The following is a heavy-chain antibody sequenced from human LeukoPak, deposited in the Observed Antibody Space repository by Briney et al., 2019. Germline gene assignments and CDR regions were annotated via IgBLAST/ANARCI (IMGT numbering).Heavy chain of an antibody. J-gene: IGHJ4*02. CDR1: GVALSTDW. CDR3: ATVSVAGTGFLDY. D-gene: IGHD6-13*01. CDR2: IKPDGSEK. Sequence: GGTLRLSCAASGVALSTDWMARVRQAPRKRLEGVANIKPDGSEKTYVDSVRGRFTISRDNAQNFLYLQVNTLRPEDTAVYYCATVSVAGTGFLDYWGQGTLVTVSS. V-gene: IGHV3-7*05.